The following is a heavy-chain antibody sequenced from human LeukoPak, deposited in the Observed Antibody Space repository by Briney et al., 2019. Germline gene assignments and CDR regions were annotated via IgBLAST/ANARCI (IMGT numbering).Heavy chain of an antibody. D-gene: IGHD5-18*01. V-gene: IGHV3-74*01. CDR2: INRDGSST. Sequence: GGSLRLSCAVSGFTFSSYWMHWVRQAPGKGLEWVSRINRDGSSTSYADSVKRRFTISRDNTKNTLHLQMNSLRAEDTAVYYCAGGGYTYGLYWGQGDLVTVSS. CDR1: GFTFSSYW. CDR3: AGGGYTYGLY. J-gene: IGHJ4*02.